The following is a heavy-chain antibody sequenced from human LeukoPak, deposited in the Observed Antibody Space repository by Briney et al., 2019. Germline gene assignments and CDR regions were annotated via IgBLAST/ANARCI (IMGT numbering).Heavy chain of an antibody. Sequence: PGGSLRLSCAASGFPFYTYAMNWVRQAPGKGLQWVAAISGSGGSTYYADSVQGRFTIPRDNSKNAVYLQLSSLRAEDTAVYYCAKDPSDFLVDCWGQEALVTVSS. CDR2: ISGSGGST. D-gene: IGHD2-21*02. J-gene: IGHJ4*02. V-gene: IGHV3-23*01. CDR1: GFPFYTYA. CDR3: AKDPSDFLVDC.